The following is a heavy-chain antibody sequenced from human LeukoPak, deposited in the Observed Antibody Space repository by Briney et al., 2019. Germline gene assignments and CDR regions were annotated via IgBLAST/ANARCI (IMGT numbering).Heavy chain of an antibody. D-gene: IGHD3-22*01. J-gene: IGHJ4*02. CDR3: AGDSYYYDSSGYYSFGY. V-gene: IGHV4-59*11. CDR2: IYYSGST. CDR1: GGSISSHY. Sequence: PSETLSLTCTVSGGSISSHYWSWIRQPPGKGLEWIGYIYYSGSTNYNPSLKSRVTISVDTSKNQFSLKLSSVTAADTAVYYCAGDSYYYDSSGYYSFGYWGQGTLVTVSS.